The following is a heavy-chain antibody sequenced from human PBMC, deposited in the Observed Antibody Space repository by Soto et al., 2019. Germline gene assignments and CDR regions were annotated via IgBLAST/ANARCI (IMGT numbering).Heavy chain of an antibody. CDR3: ARGRVVTAIHNYYYYGMDV. Sequence: EVQLVQSGAEVKKPGESLKISCKGSGYSFTSYWIGWVRQMPGKGLEWMGIIYPGDSDTRYSPSFQGQVTISADKSISTAYLQWSSLKASDTAMYYRARGRVVTAIHNYYYYGMDVWGQGTTVTVSS. CDR1: GYSFTSYW. J-gene: IGHJ6*02. D-gene: IGHD2-21*02. CDR2: IYPGDSDT. V-gene: IGHV5-51*01.